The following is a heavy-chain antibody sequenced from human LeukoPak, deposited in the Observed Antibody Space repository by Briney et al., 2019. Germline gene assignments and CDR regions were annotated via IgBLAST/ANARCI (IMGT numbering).Heavy chain of an antibody. CDR1: GYTFTVYY. CDR2: INPNSGGT. D-gene: IGHD5-18*01. J-gene: IGHJ4*02. Sequence: EASVKVSCTASGYTFTVYYMHWVRHAPGQGREWMGGINPNSGGTNYAQKFQGRVTMTRDTSISTAYMELSRLRSDDTAVYYCAREGYSYGAFDYWGQGTLVTVSS. V-gene: IGHV1-2*02. CDR3: AREGYSYGAFDY.